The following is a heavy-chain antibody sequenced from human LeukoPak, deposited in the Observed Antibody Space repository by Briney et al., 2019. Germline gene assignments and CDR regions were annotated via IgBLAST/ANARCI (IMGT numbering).Heavy chain of an antibody. J-gene: IGHJ4*02. CDR1: GGSISSSSYY. V-gene: IGHV4-39*01. D-gene: IGHD3-9*01. CDR2: IYYSGST. CDR3: ARHLTGYYSGLAIGQFDY. Sequence: SETLSLTCTVSGGSISSSSYYWGWIRQPPGKGLEWIGSIYYSGSTSYNPSLKSRVTISVDTSNNQFSLTLSSVTAAHTAVYYCARHLTGYYSGLAIGQFDYWGQGTLVTVSS.